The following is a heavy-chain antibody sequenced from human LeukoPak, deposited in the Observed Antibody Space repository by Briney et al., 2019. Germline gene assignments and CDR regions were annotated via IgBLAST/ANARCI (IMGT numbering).Heavy chain of an antibody. D-gene: IGHD6-19*01. CDR2: INHSGST. V-gene: IGHV4-34*01. Sequence: PSETLSLTCAVYGGSFSGYYWSWIRQPPGKGLEWIGEINHSGSTNYNPSLKSRVTISVDTSKNQFSLKLSSVTAADTAVYYCAGSSSGWTDYWGQGTLVTVSS. CDR1: GGSFSGYY. CDR3: AGSSSGWTDY. J-gene: IGHJ4*02.